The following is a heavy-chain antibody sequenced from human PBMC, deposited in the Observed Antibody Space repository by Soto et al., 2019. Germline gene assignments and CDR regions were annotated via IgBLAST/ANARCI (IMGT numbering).Heavy chain of an antibody. CDR2: ISHTGRT. Sequence: QLQLQESGSGLVKPSQTLSLTCAVSGGSISSGNSYAWSWIRQPPGKGLEWIGSISHTGRTSYNPSLKGRVTMVVDKSMNQFSLKLSSVTAADMAVYYCARAVAPYLGTWFDPWGQGSLVIVSS. CDR1: GGSISSGNSYA. CDR3: ARAVAPYLGTWFDP. V-gene: IGHV4-30-2*01. J-gene: IGHJ5*02. D-gene: IGHD3-16*01.